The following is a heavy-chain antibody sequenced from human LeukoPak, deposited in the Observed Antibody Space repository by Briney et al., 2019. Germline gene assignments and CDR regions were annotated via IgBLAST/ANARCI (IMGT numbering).Heavy chain of an antibody. V-gene: IGHV4-4*02. Sequence: SETLSLTCAVSGGSISSSNWWSWVRQPPGKGLEWIGEIYHSGSTNYNPSLKSRATISVDKSKNQFSLKLSSVTAADTAVYYCARQPYDFWSGYYYYYGMDVWGQGTTVTVSS. CDR3: ARQPYDFWSGYYYYYGMDV. D-gene: IGHD3-3*01. CDR1: GGSISSSNW. CDR2: IYHSGST. J-gene: IGHJ6*02.